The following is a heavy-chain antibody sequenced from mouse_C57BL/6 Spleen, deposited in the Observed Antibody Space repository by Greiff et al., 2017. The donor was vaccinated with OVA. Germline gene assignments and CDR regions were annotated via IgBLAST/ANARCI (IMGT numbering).Heavy chain of an antibody. CDR2: INPNNGGT. D-gene: IGHD1-1*01. V-gene: IGHV1-26*01. CDR1: GYTFTDYY. Sequence: EVQLHQAGRELVKPGASVNTSFNSSGYTFTDYYMNWVKQSHGKSLEWIGDINPNNGGTSYNQKFKGKATLTVDKSSSTAYMELRSLTSEDSAVYYCARGGYYGSRGYFDYWGQGTTLTVSS. J-gene: IGHJ2*01. CDR3: ARGGYYGSRGYFDY.